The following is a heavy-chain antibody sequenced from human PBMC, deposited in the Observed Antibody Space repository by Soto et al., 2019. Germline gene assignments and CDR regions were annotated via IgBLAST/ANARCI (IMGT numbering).Heavy chain of an antibody. J-gene: IGHJ6*02. CDR1: GFTFSSYT. CDR3: VRSSCGSTSCRNYYYYGMDV. CDR2: ISGGSTYI. D-gene: IGHD2-2*01. V-gene: IGHV3-21*01. Sequence: EVQLVESGGGLVKPGGSLRLSCAASGFTFSSYTMSWVRQAPGKGLECVSTISGGSTYIYYADSLKDRFTSSRDNAANSLYLQMDSLRVADTAVYSCVRSSCGSTSCRNYYYYGMDVWGQGTTVTVSS.